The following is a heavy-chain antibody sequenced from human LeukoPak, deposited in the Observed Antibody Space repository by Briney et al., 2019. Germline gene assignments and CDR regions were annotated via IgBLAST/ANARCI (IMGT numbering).Heavy chain of an antibody. V-gene: IGHV3-23*01. D-gene: IGHD3-22*01. Sequence: GGSLRLSCAASGFTFSSYAMSWVRQAPGKGLEWVSAISGSGGSTYYADSVKGRFAISRDNSKNTLYLQMNSLRAEDTAVYYCAKASAMIVVVSKHFDYWGQGTLVTVSS. J-gene: IGHJ4*02. CDR3: AKASAMIVVVSKHFDY. CDR1: GFTFSSYA. CDR2: ISGSGGST.